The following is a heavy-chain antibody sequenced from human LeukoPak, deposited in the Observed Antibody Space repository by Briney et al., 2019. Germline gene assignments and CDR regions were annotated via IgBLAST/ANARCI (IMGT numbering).Heavy chain of an antibody. V-gene: IGHV3-48*03. CDR3: ARDLEVAGVYFDN. D-gene: IGHD3-16*01. CDR2: ISSSGSNI. CDR1: GFTFSSYE. J-gene: IGHJ4*02. Sequence: GGSLRLSCAASGFTFSSYEMNWVRQAPGEGLEWISYISSSGSNIYYADSVKGRFTISRDNAKNSLYLQMNSLRAEDTAVCYCARDLEVAGVYFDNWGQGTLVTVSS.